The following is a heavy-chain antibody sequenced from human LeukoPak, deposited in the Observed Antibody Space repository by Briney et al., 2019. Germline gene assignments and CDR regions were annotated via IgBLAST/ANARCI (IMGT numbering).Heavy chain of an antibody. Sequence: SETLSLTCTVSGGSISSYYWSWIRQPAGKGLEWIGRIYTSGSTNYNPSLKSRVTMSVDTSKNQFSLKLSSVTAADTAVYYCARSGYNRYYYYMDVWGKGTTVTVSS. D-gene: IGHD5-24*01. CDR1: GGSISSYY. CDR3: ARSGYNRYYYYMDV. CDR2: IYTSGST. J-gene: IGHJ6*03. V-gene: IGHV4-4*07.